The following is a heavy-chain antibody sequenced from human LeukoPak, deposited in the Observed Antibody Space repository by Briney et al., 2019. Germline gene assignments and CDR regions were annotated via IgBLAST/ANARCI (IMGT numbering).Heavy chain of an antibody. CDR3: AKAQYSSGWYDAFDI. J-gene: IGHJ3*02. Sequence: GGSLRLSCAASGFTFSSYAMSWVRQAPGKGLEWVSAISGSGGSTYYADSVKGRFTISRDNSKNTLYLQMNSLRAEDTAVYYCAKAQYSSGWYDAFDIWGQGTMVTVFS. D-gene: IGHD6-19*01. CDR2: ISGSGGST. V-gene: IGHV3-23*01. CDR1: GFTFSSYA.